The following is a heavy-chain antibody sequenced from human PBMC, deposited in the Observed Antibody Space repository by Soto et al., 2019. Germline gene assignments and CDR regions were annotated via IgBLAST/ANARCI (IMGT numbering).Heavy chain of an antibody. D-gene: IGHD1-7*01. CDR2: IYYIGIT. Sequence: SETLSLTCTVSGASISNYYWGWIRKPPGKGLEYIGYIYYIGITNYNPSLQSRVTISLDKSENQFSLKVTSLTAADTAVYYCASRDPGTSVDYWGQGTLVTVSS. CDR3: ASRDPGTSVDY. CDR1: GASISNYY. V-gene: IGHV4-59*08. J-gene: IGHJ4*02.